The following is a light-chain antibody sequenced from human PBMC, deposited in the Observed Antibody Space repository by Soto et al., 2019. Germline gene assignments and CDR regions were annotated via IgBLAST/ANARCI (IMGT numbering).Light chain of an antibody. J-gene: IGKJ4*01. CDR3: QQRSNWPT. CDR1: QSVSSY. V-gene: IGKV3-11*01. CDR2: DAS. Sequence: EIVLTQSAATLSLSPGERATLSCRASQSVSSYLAWYQQKPGQAPRLLIYDASNRATGIPARFSGSGSGTDFTLTTSSLEPEDFAVYYCQQRSNWPTFGGGTKVEIK.